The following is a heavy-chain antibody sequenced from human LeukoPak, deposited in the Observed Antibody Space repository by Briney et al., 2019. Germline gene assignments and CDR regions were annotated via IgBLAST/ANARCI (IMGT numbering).Heavy chain of an antibody. Sequence: GGPLRLSCEASGFTFSTYAMMWVRQAPGKGLEWVAVISYDGSNKYYADSVKGRFTISRDNSKNTLYLQMNSLRAEDTAVYYCARDWRATSSNWFDPWGQGTLVTVSS. V-gene: IGHV3-30-3*01. J-gene: IGHJ5*02. CDR1: GFTFSTYA. CDR2: ISYDGSNK. CDR3: ARDWRATSSNWFDP.